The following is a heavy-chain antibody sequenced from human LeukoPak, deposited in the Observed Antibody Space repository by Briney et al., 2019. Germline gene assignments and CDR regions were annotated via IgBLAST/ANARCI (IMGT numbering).Heavy chain of an antibody. CDR1: GGSISSYY. Sequence: SETLSLTCTVSGGSISSYYWSWIRQPPGKGLEWIGEINHSGSTNYNPSLKSRVTMSVDTSKNQFSLKLSSVTAADTAVYYCARGGRDGYNYADFDYWGQGTLVTVSS. CDR3: ARGGRDGYNYADFDY. D-gene: IGHD5-12*01. V-gene: IGHV4-34*01. CDR2: INHSGST. J-gene: IGHJ4*02.